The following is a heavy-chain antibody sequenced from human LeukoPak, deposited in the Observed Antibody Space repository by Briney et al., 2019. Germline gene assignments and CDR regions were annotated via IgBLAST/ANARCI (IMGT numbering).Heavy chain of an antibody. CDR1: GFTFSSYG. CDR3: AKDHGNSAATFHPMGMDV. Sequence: GKSLRLSCAASGFTFSSYGMHWFRQPPGKGLEWVAVVSYDGSNKYYADSVKGRFTISTDNSKNTLYLQMNSLRAEDTAVYYCAKDHGNSAATFHPMGMDVWGQGTTVTVSS. D-gene: IGHD2-15*01. CDR2: VSYDGSNK. V-gene: IGHV3-30*18. J-gene: IGHJ6*02.